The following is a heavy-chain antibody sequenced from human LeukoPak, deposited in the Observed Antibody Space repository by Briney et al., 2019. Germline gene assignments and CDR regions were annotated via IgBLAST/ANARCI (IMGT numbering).Heavy chain of an antibody. CDR2: IYTDGST. J-gene: IGHJ4*02. CDR1: GGSISPYF. CDR3: ARRQTYFDY. Sequence: SETLSLTCTVSGGSISPYFWSWIRQPPGKGLEWIGYIYTDGSTKYNPSLKRRVTISLDTSKNQFSLKLSSVTAADTAVYYCARRQTYFDYWGQGTLVTVSS. V-gene: IGHV4-4*09.